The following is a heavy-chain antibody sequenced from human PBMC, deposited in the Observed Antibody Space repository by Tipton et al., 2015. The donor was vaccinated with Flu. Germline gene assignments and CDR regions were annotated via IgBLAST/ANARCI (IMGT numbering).Heavy chain of an antibody. J-gene: IGHJ4*02. CDR3: ARGRSSSSWYSPFDY. CDR1: GYSISSGYY. CDR2: IYHSGST. Sequence: TLSLTCAVSGYSISSGYYWGWIRQPPGKGLEWIGSIYHSGSTYYNPSLKSRVTISVDTSKNQFSLKLSSVTAADTAVYYCARGRSSSSWYSPFDYWGQGTLVTVSS. D-gene: IGHD6-13*01. V-gene: IGHV4-38-2*01.